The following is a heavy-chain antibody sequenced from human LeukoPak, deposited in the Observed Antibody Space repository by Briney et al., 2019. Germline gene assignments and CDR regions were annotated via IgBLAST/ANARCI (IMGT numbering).Heavy chain of an antibody. Sequence: PGRSLRLSCAASGFTSSSYAMHWVRQAPGKGLEWVAVISYDGSNKYYADSVKGRFTISRDNSKNTLYLQMNSLRAEDTAVYYCARDRAAANYYYYGMDVWGQGTTVTVSS. CDR1: GFTSSSYA. J-gene: IGHJ6*02. D-gene: IGHD6-13*01. CDR3: ARDRAAANYYYYGMDV. CDR2: ISYDGSNK. V-gene: IGHV3-30*04.